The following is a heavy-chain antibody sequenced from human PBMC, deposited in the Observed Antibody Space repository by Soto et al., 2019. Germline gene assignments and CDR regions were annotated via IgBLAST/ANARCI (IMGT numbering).Heavy chain of an antibody. V-gene: IGHV3-23*01. CDR3: VRKYPGTRPFDY. CDR1: GFTFNSYA. J-gene: IGHJ4*01. Sequence: PGGSLRLSCAASGFTFNSYARNWVRQAPGKGLACVSAIGTDGNTYYANSVKGRFTISRDSSRTTLYLQMNSLRVEDTALYYCVRKYPGTRPFDYWGQGTLVTVYS. CDR2: IGTDGNT. D-gene: IGHD2-2*01.